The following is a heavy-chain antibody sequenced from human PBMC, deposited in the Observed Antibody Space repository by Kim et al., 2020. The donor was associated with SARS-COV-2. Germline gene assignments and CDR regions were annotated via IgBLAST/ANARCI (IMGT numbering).Heavy chain of an antibody. J-gene: IGHJ4*02. D-gene: IGHD5-12*01. CDR1: GYTLSKLS. CDR3: TTTDVEMATMS. Sequence: ASVKVSCKVSGYTLSKLSMHWVRQAPGKGLEWMGGFDPQDGRLIYAQKFQGRVTMTEDTSTDTAYMEVTSMKSEYTAEYFCTTTDVEMATMSWGQGTLVIVSS. V-gene: IGHV1-24*01. CDR2: FDPQDGRL.